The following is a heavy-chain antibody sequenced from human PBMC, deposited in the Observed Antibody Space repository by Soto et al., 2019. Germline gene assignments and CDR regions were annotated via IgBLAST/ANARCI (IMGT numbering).Heavy chain of an antibody. D-gene: IGHD3-16*01. Sequence: QVQLQESGPGLVKPSETLSLTCTVSGGSLNISCWSWIRQPPGKGLEWIGFICYSGSTKYNPSLESRVTMSVDPSKNYFALTVSSVTAADTAVYYCARGAYYVSPWGHGTLVTVSS. CDR2: ICYSGST. J-gene: IGHJ4*01. CDR3: ARGAYYVSP. V-gene: IGHV4-59*01. CDR1: GGSLNISC.